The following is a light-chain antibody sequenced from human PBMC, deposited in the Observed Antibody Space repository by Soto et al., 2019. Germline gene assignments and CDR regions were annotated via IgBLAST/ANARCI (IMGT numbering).Light chain of an antibody. Sequence: QSVMTQPPSVSAAPGQRVTISCSGSSSNIGGNSVSWYQQLPGTAPKFLIYDDDKRPSGIPDRFSGSKSGTSATLGITGFQTGDEADYYCGSWDSSLRAYVFGTGTKLTVL. V-gene: IGLV1-51*01. J-gene: IGLJ1*01. CDR3: GSWDSSLRAYV. CDR2: DDD. CDR1: SSNIGGNS.